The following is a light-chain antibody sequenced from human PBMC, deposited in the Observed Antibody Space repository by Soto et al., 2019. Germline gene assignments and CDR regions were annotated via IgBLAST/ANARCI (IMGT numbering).Light chain of an antibody. V-gene: IGKV1-5*03. Sequence: DIQMTQSPSTPSASVGDRVTITCRASQSISTWLAWYQQKPGTAPKLLIYKASTLESGVPSRFSGSRSGTEFTLTVSSLQPDDFATYYCQQYNDSFPYTFGQGTRLEIK. CDR3: QQYNDSFPYT. J-gene: IGKJ5*01. CDR2: KAS. CDR1: QSISTW.